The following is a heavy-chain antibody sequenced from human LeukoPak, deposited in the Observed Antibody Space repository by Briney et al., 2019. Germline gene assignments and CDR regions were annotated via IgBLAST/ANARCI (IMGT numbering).Heavy chain of an antibody. CDR3: ARAAYGDYDAMFHYYYMTS. V-gene: IGHV4-59*11. CDR2: IYYSGST. J-gene: IGHJ6*03. D-gene: IGHD4-17*01. Sequence: SETLSLTCTVSGDSISSHYWSWIRQPPGKGLEWIGYIYYSGSTNYNPSLKGRVTISVDTSKKQFSLKLSSVTAADTAVYYFARAAYGDYDAMFHYYYMTSGAKGPRSSFP. CDR1: GDSISSHY.